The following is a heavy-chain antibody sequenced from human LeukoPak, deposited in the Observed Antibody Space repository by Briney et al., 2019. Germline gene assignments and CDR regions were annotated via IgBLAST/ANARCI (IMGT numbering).Heavy chain of an antibody. Sequence: SSETLSLTCAVSGGAISSSNGGSWVRQPPGKGLEWSGEIYHSGSTNYNPSLKSRVPIPVDKSKHQSSLQLSSVTAADTAVYYRASRAIITMIVVVTPPAFDYWGQGTLVTVSS. V-gene: IGHV4-4*02. J-gene: IGHJ4*02. D-gene: IGHD3-22*01. CDR2: IYHSGST. CDR3: ASRAIITMIVVVTPPAFDY. CDR1: GGAISSSNG.